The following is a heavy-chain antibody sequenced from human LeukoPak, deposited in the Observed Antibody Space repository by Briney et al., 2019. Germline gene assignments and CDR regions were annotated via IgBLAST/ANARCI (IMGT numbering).Heavy chain of an antibody. CDR1: GFTFSGSA. CDR2: IRSKANSYAT. D-gene: IGHD3-3*01. CDR3: TSSIRFLEWLFWY. Sequence: GSLRLSCAASGFTFSGSAMHWVRQASGKGLEWVGRIRSKANSYATTYAESVKGRFTISRDDSKNTAYLQMNSLKTEDTAVYYCTSSIRFLEWLFWYWGQGTLVTVSS. V-gene: IGHV3-73*01. J-gene: IGHJ4*02.